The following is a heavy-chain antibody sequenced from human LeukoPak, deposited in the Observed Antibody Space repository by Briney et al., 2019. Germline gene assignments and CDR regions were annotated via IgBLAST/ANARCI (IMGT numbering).Heavy chain of an antibody. D-gene: IGHD3-10*01. CDR2: INWNGGST. CDR1: GFTFDDYG. V-gene: IGHV3-20*01. J-gene: IGHJ5*02. Sequence: PGGSLRLSCAASGFTFDDYGMSWVRQAPGKGLEWVSGINWNGGSTAYADSVKGRFTISRDNAKNSLYLQMNSLRAEDTALYHCARVYYCGSGRSWSDHWGQGTLVTVSS. CDR3: ARVYYCGSGRSWSDH.